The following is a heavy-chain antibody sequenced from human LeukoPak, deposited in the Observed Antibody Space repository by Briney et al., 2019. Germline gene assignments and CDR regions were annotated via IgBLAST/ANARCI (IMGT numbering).Heavy chain of an antibody. J-gene: IGHJ4*02. CDR3: ARAPISDPEPHFDY. D-gene: IGHD5-12*01. Sequence: GGSLRLSCAASGFTFSSYGMHWVRQAPGKGLEWVAVIWYDGSNKYYADSVKGRFTISRDNSKNTLYLQMNSLRAEDTAVYYCARAPISDPEPHFDYWGQGTLVTVSS. CDR2: IWYDGSNK. V-gene: IGHV3-33*01. CDR1: GFTFSSYG.